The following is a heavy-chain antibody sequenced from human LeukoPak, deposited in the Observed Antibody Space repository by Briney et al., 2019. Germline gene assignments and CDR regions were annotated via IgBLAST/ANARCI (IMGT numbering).Heavy chain of an antibody. CDR1: GFTFSSYS. J-gene: IGHJ4*02. D-gene: IGHD2-15*01. Sequence: GGSLRLSCAASGFTFSSYSMNWVRQAPGKGLEWVSSISSSSSYIYYADSVKGRFTISRDNAKNSLYLQMNSLRAEDTAVYYCARDFCSGGSCSWGFDYWGQGTLVTVSS. V-gene: IGHV3-21*01. CDR2: ISSSSSYI. CDR3: ARDFCSGGSCSWGFDY.